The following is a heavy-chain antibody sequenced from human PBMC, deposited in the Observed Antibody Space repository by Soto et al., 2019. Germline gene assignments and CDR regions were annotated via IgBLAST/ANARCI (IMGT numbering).Heavy chain of an antibody. CDR1: GGSISSSSYY. CDR2: IYYSGST. J-gene: IGHJ6*02. D-gene: IGHD3-22*01. V-gene: IGHV4-39*01. CDR3: ARRFYYDSSGFEGGGMDV. Sequence: QLQLQESGPGLVKPSETLSLTCTVSGGSISSSSYYWGWIRQPPGKGLEWIGSIYYSGSTYYNPSLKSRVTISVDTSKNQVSLTLSSVTAADTAVYYCARRFYYDSSGFEGGGMDVWGQGTTVTVSS.